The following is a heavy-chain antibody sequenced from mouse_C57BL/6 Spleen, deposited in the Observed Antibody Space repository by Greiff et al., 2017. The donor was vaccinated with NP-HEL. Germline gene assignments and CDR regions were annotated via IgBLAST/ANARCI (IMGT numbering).Heavy chain of an antibody. V-gene: IGHV3-6*01. Sequence: EVQLQESGPGLVKPSQSLSLTCSVTGYSITSGYYWNWIRQFPGNKLEWMGYISYDGSNNYNPSLKNRISITRDTSKNQFFLKLNSVTTEDTATYYCAREGTYYSNSYTAYWGQGTLVTVSA. CDR1: GYSITSGYY. D-gene: IGHD2-5*01. CDR3: AREGTYYSNSYTAY. CDR2: ISYDGSN. J-gene: IGHJ3*01.